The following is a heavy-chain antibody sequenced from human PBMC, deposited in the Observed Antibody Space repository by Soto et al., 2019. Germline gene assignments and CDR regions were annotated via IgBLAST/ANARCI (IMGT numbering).Heavy chain of an antibody. V-gene: IGHV3-23*01. CDR2: ISGSGGST. D-gene: IGHD3-22*01. J-gene: IGHJ4*02. CDR1: GLTFSSYA. Sequence: EVQLLESGGGLVQPGGSLRLSCAASGLTFSSYAMSWVRQAPGKGLEWVSAISGSGGSTYYADSVKGRFTISRDNSKNTLYLQMNSLRAEDTAVYYCAKVSDSSGYYPYYFDYWGQGTLVTVSS. CDR3: AKVSDSSGYYPYYFDY.